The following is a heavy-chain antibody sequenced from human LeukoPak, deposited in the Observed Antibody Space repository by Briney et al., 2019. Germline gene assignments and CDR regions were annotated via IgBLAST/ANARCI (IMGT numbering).Heavy chain of an antibody. CDR1: GYTFTGYY. D-gene: IGHD6-19*01. CDR3: AREWRSGGWYALSLDY. J-gene: IGHJ4*02. V-gene: IGHV1-2*02. CDR2: INPNSGGT. Sequence: ASVKVSCKASGYTFTGYYMHWVRQAPGQGLEWMGWINPNSGGTNYAQKFQGRVTMTRDTSISTAYMELSRLRSDDTAVYYCAREWRSGGWYALSLDYWGQGTLVTVSS.